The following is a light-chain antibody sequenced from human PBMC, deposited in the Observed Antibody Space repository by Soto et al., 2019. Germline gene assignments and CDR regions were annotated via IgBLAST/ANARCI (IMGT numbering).Light chain of an antibody. CDR3: QSWGTGPVV. V-gene: IGLV4-69*01. CDR2: LNSDGSH. Sequence: QLVLTQSPSASASLGASVKLTCTLSSGHSTYAIAWHQQRPEKGPRYLMKLNSDGSHNKGDGIPDRFSGSSSGAERYLIISNLQSEDEADYYCQSWGTGPVVFGGGTKLTVL. J-gene: IGLJ2*01. CDR1: SGHSTYA.